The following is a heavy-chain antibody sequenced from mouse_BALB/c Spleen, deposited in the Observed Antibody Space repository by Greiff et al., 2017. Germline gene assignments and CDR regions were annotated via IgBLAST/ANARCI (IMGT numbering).Heavy chain of an antibody. J-gene: IGHJ3*01. D-gene: IGHD2-1*01. CDR3: ARDAHYGNYVLAWFAY. Sequence: EVQLQQSGPELVKPGASVKISCKASGYTFTDYNMHWVKQSHGKSLEWIGYIYPYNGGTGYNQKFKSKATLTVDNSSSTAYMELRSLTSEDSAVYYCARDAHYGNYVLAWFAYWGQGTLVTVSA. CDR1: GYTFTDYN. V-gene: IGHV1S29*02. CDR2: IYPYNGGT.